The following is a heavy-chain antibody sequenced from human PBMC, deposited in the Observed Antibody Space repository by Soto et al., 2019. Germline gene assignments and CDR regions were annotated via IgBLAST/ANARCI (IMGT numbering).Heavy chain of an antibody. J-gene: IGHJ5*02. Sequence: GASVKVSCKASGYTFTSYGISWVRQAPGQGLEWMGWISAYNGNTNYAQKLQGRVTMTTDTSTSTAYMELRSLRSDDTAVYYCAREFSGYYGSGVYNWFDPWGQGTLVTVS. CDR3: AREFSGYYGSGVYNWFDP. CDR1: GYTFTSYG. V-gene: IGHV1-18*01. CDR2: ISAYNGNT. D-gene: IGHD3-10*01.